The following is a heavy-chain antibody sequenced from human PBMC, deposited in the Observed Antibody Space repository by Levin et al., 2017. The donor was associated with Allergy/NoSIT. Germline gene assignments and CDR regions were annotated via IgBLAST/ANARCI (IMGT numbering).Heavy chain of an antibody. V-gene: IGHV1-18*01. J-gene: IGHJ5*02. Sequence: ASVKVSCKASGYTFTSYGISWVRQAPGQGLEWMGWISAYNGNTNYAQKLQGRVTMTTDTSTSTAYMELRSLRSDDTAVYYCARDGIAAAPGGNWFDPWGQGTLVTVSS. D-gene: IGHD6-13*01. CDR2: ISAYNGNT. CDR1: GYTFTSYG. CDR3: ARDGIAAAPGGNWFDP.